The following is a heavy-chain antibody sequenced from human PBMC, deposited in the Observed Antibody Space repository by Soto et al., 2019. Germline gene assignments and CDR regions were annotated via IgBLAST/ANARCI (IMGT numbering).Heavy chain of an antibody. D-gene: IGHD3-3*01. CDR2: IYPSDSDT. Sequence: CKGSGYNFAGYWIAWVRQMPGKGLELMGIIYPSDSDTRYRSSFQGQVTISADKSISSAYLQWSSLRASDTAMYYCARGGVSTRTFDYWGQGTPVTVS. CDR1: GYNFAGYW. CDR3: ARGGVSTRTFDY. V-gene: IGHV5-51*01. J-gene: IGHJ4*02.